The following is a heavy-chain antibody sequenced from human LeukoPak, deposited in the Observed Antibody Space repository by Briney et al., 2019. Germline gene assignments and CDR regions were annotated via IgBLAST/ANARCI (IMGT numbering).Heavy chain of an antibody. CDR1: GFIFSTYG. V-gene: IGHV3-23*01. CDR2: IGGSGGNT. Sequence: GGSLRLSCAASGFIFSTYGMSWVRQAPGKGLKWVSAIGGSGGNTYYADSVQGRFTISRDNSKNTLYLQMNSLRAEDTAVYYCAKRQPYYFDDWGQGTLVTVSS. J-gene: IGHJ4*02. CDR3: AKRQPYYFDD.